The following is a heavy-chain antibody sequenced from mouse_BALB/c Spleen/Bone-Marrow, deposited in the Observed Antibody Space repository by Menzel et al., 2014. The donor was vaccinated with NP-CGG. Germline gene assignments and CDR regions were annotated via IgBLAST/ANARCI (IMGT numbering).Heavy chain of an antibody. CDR2: ISNGGGST. D-gene: IGHD2-1*01. CDR1: GFTFSDYY. CDR3: ARHLYGNYGAMDY. V-gene: IGHV5-12*02. Sequence: EVQRVESGGGSVQPGGSLRLSCATSGFTFSDYYMYWVRQTPEKRLEWVAYISNGGGSTYYPDTVKGRFTISRDNAKNTLYLQMSRLKPEDTAMYYCARHLYGNYGAMDYWGQGTSVTVSS. J-gene: IGHJ4*01.